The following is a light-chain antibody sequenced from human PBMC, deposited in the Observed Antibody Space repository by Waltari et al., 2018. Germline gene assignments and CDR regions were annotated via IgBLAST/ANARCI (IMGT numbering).Light chain of an antibody. CDR2: EVI. CDR1: TSDVGNYSL. Sequence: QSALTQPASVSATPGQSITISCTGTTSDVGNYSLVPWYHHHPGKAPKLLICEVIKRPSGVSSRFSGSKSGSTASLTISGLQPEDEADYYCCSYAGLGTYVFGSGTKVTVL. V-gene: IGLV2-23*02. J-gene: IGLJ1*01. CDR3: CSYAGLGTYV.